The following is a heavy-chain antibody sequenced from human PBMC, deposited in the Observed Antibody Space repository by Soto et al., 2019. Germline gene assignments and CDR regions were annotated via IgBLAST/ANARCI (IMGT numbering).Heavy chain of an antibody. CDR2: IYSGGAT. V-gene: IGHV3-66*01. CDR1: GFTVSNNY. J-gene: IGHJ4*02. D-gene: IGHD1-1*01. Sequence: VQLVESGGGLVQPGGSLRLSCAASGFTVSNNYMRWVRQAPGKGLEWVSLIYSGGATYYADSVKGRFTISRDNSKTTLYLQMNNLRAEDTAVYYCPRDGTYNWVGGQGILVTVSS. CDR3: PRDGTYNWV.